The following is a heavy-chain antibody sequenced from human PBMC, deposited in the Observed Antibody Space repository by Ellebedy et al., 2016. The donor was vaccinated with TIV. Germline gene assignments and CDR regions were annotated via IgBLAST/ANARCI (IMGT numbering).Heavy chain of an antibody. J-gene: IGHJ4*02. V-gene: IGHV1-18*01. D-gene: IGHD3-22*01. Sequence: ASVKVSCKASGYTFTSYGISWVRQAPGQGLEWMGWISAYNGNTNYAQKLQGRVTMTTDTSTSTAYMELRGLRSDDTAVYYCARANYDSSGYYPQAQDYWGQGALVTVSS. CDR2: ISAYNGNT. CDR1: GYTFTSYG. CDR3: ARANYDSSGYYPQAQDY.